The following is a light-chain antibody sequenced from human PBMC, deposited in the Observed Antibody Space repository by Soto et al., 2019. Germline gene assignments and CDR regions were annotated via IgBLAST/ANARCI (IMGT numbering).Light chain of an antibody. CDR3: GTWDSSLSVV. J-gene: IGLJ2*01. CDR2: GNN. V-gene: IGLV1-51*01. CDR1: TSNIGNNY. Sequence: QSVLTQPPSVSAAPGQKVTISCSGATSNIGNNYVSWYQQVPGTAPKLLIYGNNKRPAGIPDRFSGSRSGTSATLGITGLQTGDEADYFCGTWDSSLSVVFGGGTKLTVL.